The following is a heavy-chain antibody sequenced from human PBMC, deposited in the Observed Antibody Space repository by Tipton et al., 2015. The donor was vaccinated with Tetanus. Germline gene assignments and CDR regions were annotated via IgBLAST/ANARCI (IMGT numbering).Heavy chain of an antibody. J-gene: IGHJ2*01. Sequence: TLSLTCTVSGDSIGSGGYYWSWIRQHPGKGLEWIGYIYYSGSTFYNPSLRSRLAMSVDTAKNQFSLKLGSVAAADPAVYYCVGGIANDYYDTSGYSSGYWYFDLWGRGTRVPVSS. CDR2: IYYSGST. CDR1: GDSIGSGGYY. D-gene: IGHD3-22*01. V-gene: IGHV4-31*03. CDR3: VGGIANDYYDTSGYSSGYWYFDL.